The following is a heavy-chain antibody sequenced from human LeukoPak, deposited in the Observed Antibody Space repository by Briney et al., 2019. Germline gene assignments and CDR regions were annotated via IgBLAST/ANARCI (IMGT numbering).Heavy chain of an antibody. CDR3: AKESGSYYRADFDY. D-gene: IGHD1-26*01. CDR2: ISWNSGSI. V-gene: IGHV3-9*01. CDR1: GFTFDDYA. Sequence: GRSLRLSSAASGFTFDDYAMHWVRQAPGKGLEWVSGISWNSGSIGYADSVKGRFTISRDNAKNSLYLQMNSLRAEDTALYYCAKESGSYYRADFDYWGQGTLVTVSS. J-gene: IGHJ4*02.